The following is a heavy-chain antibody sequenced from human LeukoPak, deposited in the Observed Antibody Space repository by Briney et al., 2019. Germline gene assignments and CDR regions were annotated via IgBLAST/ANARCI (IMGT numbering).Heavy chain of an antibody. J-gene: IGHJ4*02. Sequence: PGGSLRLSCAASGFTFRSYSMNWVRQAPGKGLEWVSSISSSSSYIYYADSVKGRFTISRDNAKNSLYLQMNSLRAEDTAVYYCARVIGYCSSTSCSSYYFDYWGQGTLVTVSS. D-gene: IGHD2-2*01. CDR1: GFTFRSYS. V-gene: IGHV3-21*01. CDR2: ISSSSSYI. CDR3: ARVIGYCSSTSCSSYYFDY.